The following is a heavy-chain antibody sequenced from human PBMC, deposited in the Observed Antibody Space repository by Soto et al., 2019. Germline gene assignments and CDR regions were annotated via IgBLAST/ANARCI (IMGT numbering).Heavy chain of an antibody. V-gene: IGHV4-34*01. CDR1: GGSFSGYY. CDR2: INHSGST. J-gene: IGHJ6*02. Sequence: LSLTCAVYGGSFSGYYWSWIRQPPGKGLEWIGEINHSGSTNYNPSLKSRVTISVDTSKNQFSLKLSSVTAADTAVYYCARAVFGEYEDTLLDYYYYGMDVWGQGTTVTVSS. D-gene: IGHD3-10*02. CDR3: ARAVFGEYEDTLLDYYYYGMDV.